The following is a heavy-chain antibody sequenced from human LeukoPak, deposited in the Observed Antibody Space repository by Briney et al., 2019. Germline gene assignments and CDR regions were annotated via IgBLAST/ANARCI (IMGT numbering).Heavy chain of an antibody. Sequence: SETLSLTCTVSGGSISSSTYFWGWIRQPPGKGLEWIGSMFHSGTTYYNPSLKSRVTISVDTSKNQFSLKLSSVTAADTAVYYCARDVVAAAGSFDYWGQGTQVTVSS. V-gene: IGHV4-39*07. CDR2: MFHSGTT. CDR1: GGSISSSTYF. D-gene: IGHD6-13*01. CDR3: ARDVVAAAGSFDY. J-gene: IGHJ4*02.